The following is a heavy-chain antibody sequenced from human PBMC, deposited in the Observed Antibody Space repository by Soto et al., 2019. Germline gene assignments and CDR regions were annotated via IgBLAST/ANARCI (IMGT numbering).Heavy chain of an antibody. J-gene: IGHJ4*02. Sequence: QVQLQESGPRLVEASQTLSLTCTVSNASITSSGYYWSWVRQPPGKMLEWIGYIYHSGSTFYSPSLQSRLTMSVDTSKNQFSLTLRSVTAADTAVYHCARMSGTYYVPDYWGQGTLVTVSS. D-gene: IGHD1-26*01. CDR2: IYHSGST. CDR1: NASITSSGYY. CDR3: ARMSGTYYVPDY. V-gene: IGHV4-31*03.